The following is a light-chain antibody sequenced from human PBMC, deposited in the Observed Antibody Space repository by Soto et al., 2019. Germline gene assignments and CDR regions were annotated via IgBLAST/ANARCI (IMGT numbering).Light chain of an antibody. J-gene: IGLJ1*01. V-gene: IGLV2-14*01. CDR2: EVS. CDR3: TSYTSSSTLDV. Sequence: ALTQPASVSGSPGQSITISFTGTSSDVGGYNYVSWYQQHPGKAPKLIIYEVSNRPTGVSNRFSGSKSGHTASLTISGLQSEDEADYFCTSYTSSSTLDVFGTGTKVTVL. CDR1: SSDVGGYNY.